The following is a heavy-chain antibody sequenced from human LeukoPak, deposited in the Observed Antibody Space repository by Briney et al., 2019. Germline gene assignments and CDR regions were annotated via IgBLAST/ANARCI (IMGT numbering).Heavy chain of an antibody. CDR1: GSTFTSSA. CDR2: IVVGSGNT. J-gene: IGHJ3*02. Sequence: SVKVSCKASGSTFTSSAVQWVRLARGQRLEWIGWIVVGSGNTNYAQKFQERVTITRDMSTTTAYMELSSLRSEDTAVYYCAASVLTDAFDIWGQGTMVTVSS. D-gene: IGHD3-10*01. V-gene: IGHV1-58*01. CDR3: AASVLTDAFDI.